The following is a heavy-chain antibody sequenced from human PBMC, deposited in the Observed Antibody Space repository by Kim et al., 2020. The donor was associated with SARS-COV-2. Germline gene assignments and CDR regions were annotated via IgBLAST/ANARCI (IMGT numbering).Heavy chain of an antibody. D-gene: IGHD1-26*01. CDR1: GFTFSSYD. V-gene: IGHV3-13*04. CDR2: IGTAGDT. J-gene: IGHJ6*02. Sequence: GGSLRLSCAASGFTFSSYDMHWVRQATGKGLEWVSAIGTAGDTYYPGSVKGRFTISRENAKNSLYLQMNSLRAGDTAVYYCARGEPETRCCHMDVWGQGTTVTVSS. CDR3: ARGEPETRCCHMDV.